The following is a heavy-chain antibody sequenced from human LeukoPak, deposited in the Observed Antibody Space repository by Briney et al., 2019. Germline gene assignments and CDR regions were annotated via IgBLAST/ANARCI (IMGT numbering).Heavy chain of an antibody. Sequence: ASVTVSCKASGYTFTSYYMHWVRQAPGQGLEWMGIVNPSGGSTNYAQKFQGRITMTRDTSTSTVYMELSLRSEDTAVYYCARDGRYDSSGHTFDYWGQGTLVTVSS. CDR1: GYTFTSYY. J-gene: IGHJ4*02. V-gene: IGHV1-46*01. D-gene: IGHD3-22*01. CDR3: ARDGRYDSSGHTFDY. CDR2: VNPSGGST.